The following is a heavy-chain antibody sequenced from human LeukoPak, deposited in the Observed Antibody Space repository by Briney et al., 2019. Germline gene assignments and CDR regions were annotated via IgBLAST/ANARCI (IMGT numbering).Heavy chain of an antibody. CDR3: ARHRSYTDAFDI. Sequence: SETLSLTCTVSGGSISSYYWSWIRQPAGKGLEWIGRVYTSGTTNYNPSLKSRVTMSVDTSKNHFSLKLSSVTAADTAVYYCARHRSYTDAFDIWGQGTMVTVSS. D-gene: IGHD4-11*01. CDR2: VYTSGTT. CDR1: GGSISSYY. V-gene: IGHV4-4*07. J-gene: IGHJ3*02.